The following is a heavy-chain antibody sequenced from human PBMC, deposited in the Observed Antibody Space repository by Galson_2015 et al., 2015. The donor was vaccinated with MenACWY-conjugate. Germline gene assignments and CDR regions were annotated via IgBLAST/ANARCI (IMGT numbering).Heavy chain of an antibody. CDR2: ISWNSGNV. CDR1: EFTFHDYA. Sequence: SLRLSCAASEFTFHDYAMHWVRQAPGKGLEWVSGISWNSGNVVYADSVKGRFTISRDNAKNSLYLQMNSLSPEDTALYYCAKGGASSWLGDDYYYALDVWGQGTTVTVSS. J-gene: IGHJ6*02. CDR3: AKGGASSWLGDDYYYALDV. D-gene: IGHD6-13*01. V-gene: IGHV3-9*01.